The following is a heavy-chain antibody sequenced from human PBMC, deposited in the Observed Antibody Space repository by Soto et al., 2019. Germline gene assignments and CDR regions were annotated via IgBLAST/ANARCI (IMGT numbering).Heavy chain of an antibody. D-gene: IGHD2-15*01. Sequence: ASVKVSCKASGYTFTSYGISWVRQAHGQGLEWMGWISAYNGNTNYAQKLQGRVTMTTDTSTSTAYMELRSLRSDDTAVYYCARDLNCSGGSCYSDAFDIWGQGTMVTVSS. CDR2: ISAYNGNT. CDR1: GYTFTSYG. V-gene: IGHV1-18*01. CDR3: ARDLNCSGGSCYSDAFDI. J-gene: IGHJ3*02.